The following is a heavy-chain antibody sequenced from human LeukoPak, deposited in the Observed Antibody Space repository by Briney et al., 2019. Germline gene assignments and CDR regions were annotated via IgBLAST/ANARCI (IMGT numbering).Heavy chain of an antibody. CDR3: AKSRMATINPFDY. J-gene: IGHJ4*02. CDR1: GYTFTNYG. V-gene: IGHV1-18*01. Sequence: ASVKVSCKASGYTFTNYGISWVRQAPGQGLEWMGWISAYNGNTNYAQKLQGRVAMTTDTSTSTAYMELRSLRSDDTAVYYCAKSRMATINPFDYWGQGTLVTVSS. D-gene: IGHD5-24*01. CDR2: ISAYNGNT.